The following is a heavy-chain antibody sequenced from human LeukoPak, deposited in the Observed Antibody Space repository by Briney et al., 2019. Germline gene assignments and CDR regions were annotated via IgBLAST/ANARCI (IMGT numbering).Heavy chain of an antibody. CDR1: GFTFSSYA. CDR2: ISSNGGNT. CDR3: ARGYDFWSGYYFDY. J-gene: IGHJ4*02. V-gene: IGHV3-64*01. Sequence: GGSLRLSCAASGFTFSSYAMHWVRQAPGKGLEYVSAISSNGGNTYYANSMKGRFTISRDNSKNTLYLQMGSLRAEDTAVYYCARGYDFWSGYYFDYWGQGTLVTVSS. D-gene: IGHD3-3*01.